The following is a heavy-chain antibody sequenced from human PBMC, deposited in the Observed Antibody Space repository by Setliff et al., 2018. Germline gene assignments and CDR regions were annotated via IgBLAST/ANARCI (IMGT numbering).Heavy chain of an antibody. J-gene: IGHJ5*02. D-gene: IGHD3-10*01. Sequence: LRLSCAASGFTFSSYAMSWVRQAPGKGLDWVGRIKSKTDGGTTDYAAPVKGRFTISRDDSKNTLYLQMNSLKTEDTAVYYCVKLVPQAISSDPWGQGTLVTVSS. V-gene: IGHV3-15*01. CDR1: GFTFSSYA. CDR2: IKSKTDGGTT. CDR3: VKLVPQAISSDP.